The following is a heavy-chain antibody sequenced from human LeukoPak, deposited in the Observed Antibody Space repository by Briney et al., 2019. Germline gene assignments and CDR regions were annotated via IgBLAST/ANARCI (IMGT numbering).Heavy chain of an antibody. CDR3: ARAVAAGNYYGMDV. CDR1: GFTFSSYA. V-gene: IGHV3-48*04. D-gene: IGHD1-26*01. Sequence: PGGSLRLSCAASGFTFSSYAMSWVRQAPGKGLEWVSYISSSGSTIYYADSVKGRFTISRDNAKNSLYLQMNSLRAEDTAVYYCARAVAAGNYYGMDVWGQGTTVTVSS. J-gene: IGHJ6*02. CDR2: ISSSGSTI.